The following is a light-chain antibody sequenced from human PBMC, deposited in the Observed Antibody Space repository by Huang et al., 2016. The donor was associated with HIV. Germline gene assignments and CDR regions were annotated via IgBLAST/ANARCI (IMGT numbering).Light chain of an antibody. Sequence: EIVLTQSPATLSLSPGDRATLSCRASQSVGVYLAWYQQKPGQAPRLLIFEASNRATGIPDRFRGSGSGTDFTLTSDSLQPDDFAIYYCQQRTKWPPVLTFGGGTRVEIK. CDR1: QSVGVY. CDR2: EAS. J-gene: IGKJ4*01. V-gene: IGKV3-11*01. CDR3: QQRTKWPPVLT.